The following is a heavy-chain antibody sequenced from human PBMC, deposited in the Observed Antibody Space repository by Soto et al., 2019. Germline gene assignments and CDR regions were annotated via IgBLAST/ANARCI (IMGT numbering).Heavy chain of an antibody. CDR3: ARTPLYYYDSSGYYFDY. Sequence: SETLSLTCAVYCGSFSGYYWIWIRHPPGKGLEWIGEINHSGSTNYNPSLKSRVTISVDTSKNQFSLKLSSVTAADTAVYYCARTPLYYYDSSGYYFDYSGLGTLVTVSS. CDR2: INHSGST. J-gene: IGHJ4*02. D-gene: IGHD3-22*01. V-gene: IGHV4-34*01. CDR1: CGSFSGYY.